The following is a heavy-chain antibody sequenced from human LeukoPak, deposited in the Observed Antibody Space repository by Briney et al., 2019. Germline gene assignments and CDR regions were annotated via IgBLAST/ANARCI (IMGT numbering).Heavy chain of an antibody. J-gene: IGHJ4*02. CDR1: GFTFSSYG. CDR2: ISGSGGST. D-gene: IGHD3-10*01. CDR3: AKSTRRTMVRGVIFDYFDY. Sequence: GGSLRLSCAASGFTFSSYGMSWVRQAPGKGLEWVSAISGSGGSTYYADSVKGRFTISRDNSKNTLYLQMNSLRAEDTAVYYCAKSTRRTMVRGVIFDYFDYWGQGTLVTVSS. V-gene: IGHV3-23*01.